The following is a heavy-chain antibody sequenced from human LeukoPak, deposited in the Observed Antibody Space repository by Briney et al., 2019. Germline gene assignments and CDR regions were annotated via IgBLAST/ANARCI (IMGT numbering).Heavy chain of an antibody. D-gene: IGHD5-18*01. CDR2: IYYSGST. J-gene: IGHJ4*02. Sequence: SEXLSLTCTVSGGSISSYYWSWLRQPPGKGLEWIGYIYYSGSTNYNPSLTSRVTISVDTSKNQFSLKLSSVTAADTAVYYCARELDTAMAVDYWGQGTLVTVSS. CDR3: ARELDTAMAVDY. CDR1: GGSISSYY. V-gene: IGHV4-59*01.